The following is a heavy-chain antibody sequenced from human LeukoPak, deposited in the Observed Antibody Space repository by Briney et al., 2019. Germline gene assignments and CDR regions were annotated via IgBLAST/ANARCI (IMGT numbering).Heavy chain of an antibody. J-gene: IGHJ4*02. D-gene: IGHD3-10*01. V-gene: IGHV4-30-2*01. Sequence: SETLSLTCAVSGGSISSGGYSWSWIRQPPGKGLEWIGYIYHSGSTYYNPSLKSRVTISVDRSKNQFSLKLSSVTAADTAVYYCARGRNGGFGEFVDYWGQGTLVTVSS. CDR3: ARGRNGGFGEFVDY. CDR2: IYHSGST. CDR1: GGSISSGGYS.